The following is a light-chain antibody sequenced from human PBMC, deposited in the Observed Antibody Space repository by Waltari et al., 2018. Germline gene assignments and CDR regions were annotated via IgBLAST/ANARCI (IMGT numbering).Light chain of an antibody. Sequence: QSALAPPASVSGSPGQSITISCTGSVRDVGGYNSVSWYQQHPGKTPKVIIYDVSDRPSGVSNRFSGSKSGNTASLTISGLQAEDEADYYCGSYSGTTTFVFGTGTYVTVL. CDR1: VRDVGGYNS. CDR3: GSYSGTTTFV. J-gene: IGLJ1*01. CDR2: DVS. V-gene: IGLV2-14*03.